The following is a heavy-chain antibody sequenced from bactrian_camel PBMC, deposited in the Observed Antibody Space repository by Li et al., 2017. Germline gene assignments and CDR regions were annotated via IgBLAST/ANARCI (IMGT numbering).Heavy chain of an antibody. V-gene: IGHV3S53*01. CDR3: AAGFLMRCRADVPHSSYTS. CDR1: GDTHSINC. CDR2: VGSDGST. Sequence: HVQLVESGGGSVQAGGSLKLSCAASGDTHSINCMGWFRQAPGQEREGVAAVGSDGSTSYADSVKGRFTISKVNVHTLYLQMNSLKPEDTAMYSCAAGFLMRCRADVPHSSYTSWGQGTQVTVS. D-gene: IGHD5*01. J-gene: IGHJ4*01.